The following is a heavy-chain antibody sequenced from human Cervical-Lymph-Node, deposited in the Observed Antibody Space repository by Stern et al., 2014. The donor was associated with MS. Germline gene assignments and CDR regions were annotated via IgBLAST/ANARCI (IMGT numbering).Heavy chain of an antibody. CDR1: GYSVSSSNW. V-gene: IGHV4-4*02. CDR3: ARDIGYGDNVVMLFDI. D-gene: IGHD4-17*01. Sequence: QVQLVQSGPGLVRPSGTLSLTCAVSGYSVSSSNWWSWVRQPPGKGLEWIGEIHHSGNTMYTPSLKSRVTISLDKSKNQFSLEMRSVTAADTAVYYCARDIGYGDNVVMLFDIWGQGTMVTVSS. J-gene: IGHJ3*02. CDR2: IHHSGNT.